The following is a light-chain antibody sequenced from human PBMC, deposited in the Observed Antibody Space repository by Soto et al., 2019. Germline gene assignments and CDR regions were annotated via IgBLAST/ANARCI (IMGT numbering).Light chain of an antibody. V-gene: IGLV1-40*01. Sequence: QSVLTQPPSVSGAPGQRVTISCTGSSSNIGAGYDVHWYQRLPETAPKLLIFEVNNRPSGISSRFSGSKSGDTASLTISGLQSEDDSFYYCSSYTASNTRVFGTGTKLTVL. CDR2: EVN. J-gene: IGLJ1*01. CDR1: SSNIGAGYD. CDR3: SSYTASNTRV.